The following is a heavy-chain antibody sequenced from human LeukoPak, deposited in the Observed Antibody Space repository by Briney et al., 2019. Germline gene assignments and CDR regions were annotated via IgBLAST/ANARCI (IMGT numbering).Heavy chain of an antibody. CDR1: GYTFTGYY. J-gene: IGHJ4*02. D-gene: IGHD3-22*01. CDR3: ARDHDSSGYSINGY. Sequence: ASVKVSCKASGYTFTGYYMHRVRQAPGQGLEWMGRINPNSGGTNYAQKFQGRVTMTRDTSISTAYVELSRLRSDDTAVYYRARDHDSSGYSINGYWGQGTLVTVSS. CDR2: INPNSGGT. V-gene: IGHV1-2*06.